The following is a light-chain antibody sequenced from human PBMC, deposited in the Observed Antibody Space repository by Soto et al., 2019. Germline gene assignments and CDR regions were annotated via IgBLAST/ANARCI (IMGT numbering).Light chain of an antibody. CDR1: QSVSSY. J-gene: IGKJ1*01. Sequence: EIVLTQSPVTLSLSPGERATLSCRASQSVSSYLAWYQQKPGQAPRLLIYGASSRATGIPDRFSGSGSGTDFTLTISRLEPEDFAVYYCQQYGSSPWTFGQGTKVDI. CDR2: GAS. V-gene: IGKV3-20*01. CDR3: QQYGSSPWT.